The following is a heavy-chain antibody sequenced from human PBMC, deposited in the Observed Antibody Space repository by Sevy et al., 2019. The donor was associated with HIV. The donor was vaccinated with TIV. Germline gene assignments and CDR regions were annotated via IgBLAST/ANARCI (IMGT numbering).Heavy chain of an antibody. V-gene: IGHV3-48*03. J-gene: IGHJ4*02. CDR1: GFSFSSYE. CDR2: ITSSGSTK. CDR3: GRELPPSGTAGAHLDY. Sequence: GGSLRLSCAASGFSFSSYEMNWVRQAPGKGLEWVSFITSSGSTKHYSDSVRGRFTISRDNAKYSLSLQMNSLRAEDETVYYCGRELPPSGTAGAHLDYWGQGTLVTVSS. D-gene: IGHD2-21*02.